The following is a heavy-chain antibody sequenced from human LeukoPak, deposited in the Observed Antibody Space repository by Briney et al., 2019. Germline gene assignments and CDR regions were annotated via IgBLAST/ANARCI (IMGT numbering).Heavy chain of an antibody. V-gene: IGHV3-NL1*01. J-gene: IGHJ4*02. D-gene: IGHD2-8*01. CDR3: ARATVLSLDY. Sequence: GALRLSCAASGFTFSSYGMHWVRQAPGKGLEWVSVIYSGGSTYYADSVKGRFTISRDNSKNTLYLQMNSLRAEDTAVYYCARATVLSLDYWGQGTLVTVSS. CDR2: IYSGGST. CDR1: GFTFSSYG.